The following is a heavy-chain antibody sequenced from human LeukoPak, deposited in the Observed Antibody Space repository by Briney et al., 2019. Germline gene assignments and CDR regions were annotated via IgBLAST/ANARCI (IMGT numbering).Heavy chain of an antibody. CDR1: GGSFSGYY. CDR3: ARSGIQLWHPNVFDY. D-gene: IGHD5-18*01. CDR2: INHSGSA. Sequence: SETLSLTCAVYGGSFSGYYWSWIRQPPGKGLEWIGEINHSGSANYNPSLKSRGTISVDTSKNQFSLKLSSVTAADTAVYYCARSGIQLWHPNVFDYWGQGTLVTVSS. J-gene: IGHJ4*02. V-gene: IGHV4-34*01.